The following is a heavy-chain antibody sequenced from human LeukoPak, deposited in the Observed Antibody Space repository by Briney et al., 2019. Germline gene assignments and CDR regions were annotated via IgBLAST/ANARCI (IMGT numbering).Heavy chain of an antibody. D-gene: IGHD3-16*01. CDR3: AKARLRLGEFIDY. CDR2: ISGSGAST. V-gene: IGHV3-23*01. J-gene: IGHJ4*02. CDR1: GFTFSTYA. Sequence: GGSLRLSCAASGFTFSTYAMSWVRQAPGKGLEWVSGISGSGASTYYADSVKGRFTISRDNSKNTLYLQTNSLRAEDTAVYYCAKARLRLGEFIDYWGQGTLVTVSS.